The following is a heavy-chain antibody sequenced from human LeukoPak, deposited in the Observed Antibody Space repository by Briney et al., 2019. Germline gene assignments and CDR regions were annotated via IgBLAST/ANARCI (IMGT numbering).Heavy chain of an antibody. CDR2: ICYSGNM. Sequence: SETLSLTCAVSGGSISPYYWSWIRQPPGKGLEWIGYICYSGNMNYNPSLKSRVTMSIDTSKNQFSLKLSSVTAADTAVYYCARNPLGNCSSASCLRYWYFDLWGRGTLVTVSS. J-gene: IGHJ2*01. CDR3: ARNPLGNCSSASCLRYWYFDL. D-gene: IGHD2-2*01. CDR1: GGSISPYY. V-gene: IGHV4-59*01.